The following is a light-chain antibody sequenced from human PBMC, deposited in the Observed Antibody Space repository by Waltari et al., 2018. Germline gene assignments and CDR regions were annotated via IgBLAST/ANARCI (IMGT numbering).Light chain of an antibody. V-gene: IGKV1-12*01. CDR1: RAISRW. CDR3: QQGNDFPLT. CDR2: DAS. J-gene: IGKJ4*01. Sequence: DIQMTQSPSSVSASVGYRVTITCRASRAISRWLAWYQQKPGKAPKFLIYDASTLQSGVPSRFSGSGSGREFTLTITSLQPEDFSTYYCQQGNDFPLTFGGGTKVEMK.